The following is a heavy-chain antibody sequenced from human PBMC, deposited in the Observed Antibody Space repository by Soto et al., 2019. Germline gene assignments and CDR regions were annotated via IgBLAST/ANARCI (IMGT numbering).Heavy chain of an antibody. CDR3: ARRLDYDILTGTIDY. CDR2: ISRSGGSP. D-gene: IGHD3-9*01. CDR1: GFPFSNYA. Sequence: EVQLLESGGGLVQPGGSLRLSCSASGFPFSNYAMSWVRQAPGKGLGWVSAISRSGGSPYYADSVRGRFTVSRDNSKHTLYLQMNSLRAEDTAVYYCARRLDYDILTGTIDYWGQGTLVTVSS. J-gene: IGHJ4*02. V-gene: IGHV3-23*01.